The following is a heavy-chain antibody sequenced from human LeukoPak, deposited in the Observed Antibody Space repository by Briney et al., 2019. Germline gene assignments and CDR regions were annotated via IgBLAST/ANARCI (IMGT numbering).Heavy chain of an antibody. Sequence: GGSLRLSWAASGFPFSTYSMNWVRQAPGRGVVWLSRINTDGSTTSYADSVKGRFTISRDNSKNTLYLQMNSLRAEDTAVYYCAKDLTVRGMDVWGQGTTVTVSS. CDR3: AKDLTVRGMDV. D-gene: IGHD4-17*01. V-gene: IGHV3-74*01. CDR2: INTDGSTT. J-gene: IGHJ6*02. CDR1: GFPFSTYS.